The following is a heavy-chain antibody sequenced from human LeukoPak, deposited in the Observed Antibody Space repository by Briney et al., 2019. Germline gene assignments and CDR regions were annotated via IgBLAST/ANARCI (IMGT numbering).Heavy chain of an antibody. V-gene: IGHV3-64D*06. CDR2: TSSDGGST. Sequence: PGGSLRLSCSASGFTFLSYAMHWVRQAPGKGLEYVSATSSDGGSTYYADSVKGRFTISRDNSKNTLYLQMSSLRAEDTAVYYGVKGGGSKKAPFDYWGQETLVTVSS. D-gene: IGHD1-26*01. J-gene: IGHJ4*02. CDR3: VKGGGSKKAPFDY. CDR1: GFTFLSYA.